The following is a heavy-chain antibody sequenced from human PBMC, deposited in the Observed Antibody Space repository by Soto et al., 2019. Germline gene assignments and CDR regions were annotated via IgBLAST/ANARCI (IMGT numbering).Heavy chain of an antibody. J-gene: IGHJ4*02. V-gene: IGHV4-4*07. D-gene: IGHD1-1*01. Sequence: SETLSLTCTVASGSVSTYYWSWIRQPAGKGLEWIGRIFVNGNTNYNPSLRSRVTISVDTSKGQFSLNLTSVTAADTAVYFCARSGGSYKFDSWGQGILLTVSS. CDR3: ARSGGSYKFDS. CDR1: SGSVSTYY. CDR2: IFVNGNT.